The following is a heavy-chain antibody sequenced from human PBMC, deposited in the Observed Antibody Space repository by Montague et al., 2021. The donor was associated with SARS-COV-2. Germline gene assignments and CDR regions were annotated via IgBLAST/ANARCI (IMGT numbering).Heavy chain of an antibody. Sequence: TLSLTCTVSGGSINSGGYYWSWIRQHPGKGLEWIGYIYYSGXTXYXXXXKXRLTISVDTSKNQFSLKLRSVTAADTAVYYCARVHFVSSGWYPDAFDIWGEGTMVPFSS. V-gene: IGHV4-31*03. D-gene: IGHD6-19*01. CDR1: GGSINSGGYY. J-gene: IGHJ3*02. CDR3: ARVHFVSSGWYPDAFDI. CDR2: IYYSGXT.